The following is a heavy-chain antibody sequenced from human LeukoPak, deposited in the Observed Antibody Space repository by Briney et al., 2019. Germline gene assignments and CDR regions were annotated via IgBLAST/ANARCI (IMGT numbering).Heavy chain of an antibody. D-gene: IGHD1-7*01. Sequence: GGSLRLSCAASGFTVSRNYMSWVRQAPGKGLEGVSFIYSASNTYYADSVKGRFTISRDNSKNTLYLQMNSLRAEDTAVYYCARASGTTFSYFDSWGQGTLVTVSS. CDR3: ARASGTTFSYFDS. J-gene: IGHJ4*02. V-gene: IGHV3-66*01. CDR2: IYSASNT. CDR1: GFTVSRNY.